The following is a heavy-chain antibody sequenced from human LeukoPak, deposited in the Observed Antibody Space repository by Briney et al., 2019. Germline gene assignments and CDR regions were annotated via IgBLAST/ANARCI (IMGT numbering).Heavy chain of an antibody. CDR2: INQSGST. CDR1: GGSFSGYY. CDR3: ARGRGRTSYGSGSYYNSPSPYMDV. Sequence: SETLSLTCAVYGGSFSGYYWSGIRQPPGKGRDGIGEINQSGSTNYNPSLKSRVTISVDTSKNQFSLKLSSVTAADTAVYYCARGRGRTSYGSGSYYNSPSPYMDVWGKGTTVTVSS. V-gene: IGHV4-34*01. J-gene: IGHJ6*03. D-gene: IGHD3-10*01.